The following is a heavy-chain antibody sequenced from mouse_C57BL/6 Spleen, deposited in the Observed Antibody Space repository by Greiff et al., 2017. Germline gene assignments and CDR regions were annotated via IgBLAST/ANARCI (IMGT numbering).Heavy chain of an antibody. CDR2: IDPSDSYT. CDR1: GYTFTSYW. D-gene: IGHD4-1*01. Sequence: QVQLKQPGAELVMPGASVKLSCKASGYTFTSYWMHWVKQRPGQGLEWIGEIDPSDSYTNYNQKFKGKSTLTVDKSSSTAYMRLSSLPSEDSAVYYCARGTGSDGDYWGQGTTLTVSA. CDR3: ARGTGSDGDY. J-gene: IGHJ2*01. V-gene: IGHV1-69*01.